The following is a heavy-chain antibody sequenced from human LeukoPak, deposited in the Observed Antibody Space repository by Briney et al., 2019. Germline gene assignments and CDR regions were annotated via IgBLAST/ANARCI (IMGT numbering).Heavy chain of an antibody. CDR1: GFTFSSYT. Sequence: GGSLRLSCAASGFTFSSYTMNWVRQAPGKGLEWVSYIGGSSSIVYYADSVKGRFTISRDNAKNSLYLQMNSLRAEDTAVYYCARGESLGCWGQGTLVTVSS. D-gene: IGHD3-10*01. CDR3: ARGESLGC. V-gene: IGHV3-48*01. J-gene: IGHJ4*02. CDR2: IGGSSSIV.